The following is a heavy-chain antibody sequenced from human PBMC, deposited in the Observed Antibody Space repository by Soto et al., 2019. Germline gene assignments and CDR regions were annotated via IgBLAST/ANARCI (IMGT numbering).Heavy chain of an antibody. V-gene: IGHV4-59*08. J-gene: IGHJ4*02. CDR2: IYYSGST. Sequence: SETLSLTCTVSGVSISTYYWSWIRQPPGKGLEWIGYIYYSGSTNYNPSLKSRVTISVDTSKNQFSLKLSSVTAADTAVYFCARPTYGSGSYLYYFDYWGRGTLVTVSS. D-gene: IGHD3-10*01. CDR3: ARPTYGSGSYLYYFDY. CDR1: GVSISTYY.